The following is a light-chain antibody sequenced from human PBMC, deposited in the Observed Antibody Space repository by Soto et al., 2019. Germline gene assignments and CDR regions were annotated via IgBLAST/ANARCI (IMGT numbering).Light chain of an antibody. CDR2: GAS. CDR1: QDISYY. Sequence: DIPMTQSPSSLSASVGDRVTITCRANQDISYYLAWYQQKQGKVPKPLIYGASTLQSGVPSRFSGSGSGTDFTLTISSLQPEDIATYYCQKYHSAPRTFGQGTKVEIK. V-gene: IGKV1-27*01. CDR3: QKYHSAPRT. J-gene: IGKJ1*01.